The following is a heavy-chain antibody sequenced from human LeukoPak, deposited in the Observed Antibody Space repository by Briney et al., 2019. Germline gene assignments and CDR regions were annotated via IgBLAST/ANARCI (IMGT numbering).Heavy chain of an antibody. CDR3: ARTHDYGDSRDAFDV. J-gene: IGHJ3*01. D-gene: IGHD4-17*01. Sequence: PGGSLRLSCAASEFILSDYAMDWVRQAPGKGLEWVAIISDYGSNRYYADSVRGRFTISRDNSKNTLYLQMNNLRAEDTAVYYCARTHDYGDSRDAFDVWGQGTMVTVSS. CDR2: ISDYGSNR. CDR1: EFILSDYA. V-gene: IGHV3-30*04.